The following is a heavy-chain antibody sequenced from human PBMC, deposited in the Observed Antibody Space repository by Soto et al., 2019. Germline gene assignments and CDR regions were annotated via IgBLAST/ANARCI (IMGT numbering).Heavy chain of an antibody. Sequence: SGPTLVKPTQTLTLTCTFSGFSLSTSGVGVGWIRQPPGKALEWLALIYWNDDKRYSPSLKSRLTITKDTSKNQVVLTMTNMDPVDTATYYCAHRPLGEWLVENYFDYWGQGTLVTVSS. CDR2: IYWNDDK. CDR1: GFSLSTSGVG. D-gene: IGHD6-19*01. CDR3: AHRPLGEWLVENYFDY. J-gene: IGHJ4*02. V-gene: IGHV2-5*01.